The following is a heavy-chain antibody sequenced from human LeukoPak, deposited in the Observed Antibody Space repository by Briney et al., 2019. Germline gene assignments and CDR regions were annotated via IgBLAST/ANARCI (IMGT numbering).Heavy chain of an antibody. J-gene: IGHJ6*03. D-gene: IGHD1-26*01. CDR2: IYHSGST. CDR1: GFFISSGYY. V-gene: IGHV4-38-2*01. Sequence: KPSETLSLTCAVSGFFISSGYYWGWIRQPPGKGPEGVGGIYHSGSTYYNPSLKSRVTISVDTSKNQFSLKLSSVTAADTAVYYCASGASGSYKGHYYYYYMDVWGKGTTVTVSS. CDR3: ASGASGSYKGHYYYYYMDV.